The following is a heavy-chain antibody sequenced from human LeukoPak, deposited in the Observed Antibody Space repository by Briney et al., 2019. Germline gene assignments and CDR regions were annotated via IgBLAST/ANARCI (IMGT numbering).Heavy chain of an antibody. V-gene: IGHV4-59*01. D-gene: IGHD6-13*01. J-gene: IGHJ3*02. CDR3: AREGIVALVGDAFDI. CDR2: IYYSGST. CDR1: GGSIGSYY. Sequence: PSETLSLTCTVSGGSIGSYYWSWIRQPPGKGLEWIGYIYYSGSTNYNPSPKSRVTISVDTSKNQISLKLSSVTAADTAVYYCAREGIVALVGDAFDICGQDTMVTVSS.